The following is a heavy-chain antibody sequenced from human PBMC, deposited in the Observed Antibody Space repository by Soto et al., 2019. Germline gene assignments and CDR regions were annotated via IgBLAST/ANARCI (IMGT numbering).Heavy chain of an antibody. D-gene: IGHD1-26*01. V-gene: IGHV4-59*01. CDR2: IYYSGST. CDR3: ARDLGSAAFDI. J-gene: IGHJ3*02. Sequence: SETLSLTCTVPGGSISSYYWSWIRQPPGKGLEYIGYIYYSGSTNYNPSLKSRVTISVDTSKNQFSLKLSSVTAADTAVYYCARDLGSAAFDIWGQGTMVTVSS. CDR1: GGSISSYY.